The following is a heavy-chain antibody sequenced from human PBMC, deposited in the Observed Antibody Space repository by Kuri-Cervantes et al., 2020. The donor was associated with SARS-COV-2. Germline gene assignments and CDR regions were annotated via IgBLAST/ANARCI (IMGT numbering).Heavy chain of an antibody. CDR1: GFSLSTSGMR. V-gene: IGHV2-70*04. Sequence: SGPTLVKPTQTLTLTCTFSGFSLSTSGMRVSWIRQPPGKALEWLARIDWDDDKYCSTSLRTRLTISKDTSKNQVVLTMTNVDPVDTATYYCARVQATTVIADFWGQGTLVTVSS. D-gene: IGHD4-11*01. CDR2: IDWDDDK. J-gene: IGHJ4*02. CDR3: ARVQATTVIADF.